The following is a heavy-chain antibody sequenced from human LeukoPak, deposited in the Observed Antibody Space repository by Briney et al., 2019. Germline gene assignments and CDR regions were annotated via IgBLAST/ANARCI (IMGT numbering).Heavy chain of an antibody. Sequence: PGGSLRLSCAASGFTFSSYAMSWVRQATGKALECVSAISGSGGSTYYADSVKGRFTISRDNSKNTLYLQMNSLRAEDTAVYYCAKDRGYGGDSEVDYWGQGTLVTVSS. J-gene: IGHJ4*02. D-gene: IGHD4-23*01. CDR1: GFTFSSYA. CDR2: ISGSGGST. V-gene: IGHV3-23*01. CDR3: AKDRGYGGDSEVDY.